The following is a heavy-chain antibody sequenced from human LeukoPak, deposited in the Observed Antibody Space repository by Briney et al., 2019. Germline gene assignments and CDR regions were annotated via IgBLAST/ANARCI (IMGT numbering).Heavy chain of an antibody. V-gene: IGHV1-69*13. J-gene: IGHJ4*02. Sequence: GASVKVSCKAAGGTISNYVISWVRQAPGQGLEWMGGIIPIFTTANYAQKFQGRVTITADESASTAYMELSSLRSEDTAVYYCARGAVAGKLDYWGQGTLVTVSS. CDR3: ARGAVAGKLDY. D-gene: IGHD6-19*01. CDR2: IIPIFTTA. CDR1: GGTISNYV.